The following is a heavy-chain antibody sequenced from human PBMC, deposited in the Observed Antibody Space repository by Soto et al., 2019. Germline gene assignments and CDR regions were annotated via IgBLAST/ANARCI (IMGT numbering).Heavy chain of an antibody. Sequence: SETLYLTCAVSGGSVSSGGYSWSWIRQPPGKGLEKIGYIYHSGSTYYNPSLKSRVTKSVERSKKQFSLKLSSVTAADTAVYYCASARSGYGGKGGDAFDIWGQGTMVT. CDR1: GGSVSSGGYS. J-gene: IGHJ3*02. CDR3: ASARSGYGGKGGDAFDI. CDR2: IYHSGST. D-gene: IGHD4-17*01. V-gene: IGHV4-30-2*01.